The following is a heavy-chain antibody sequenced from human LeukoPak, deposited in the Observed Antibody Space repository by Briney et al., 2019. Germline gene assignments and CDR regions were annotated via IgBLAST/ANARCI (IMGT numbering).Heavy chain of an antibody. Sequence: SETLSLTCAVYGGSFSGYYWSWIRQPPGKGLEWIGEINHSGSTNYNPSPKSRVTISVDTSKNQFSLKLSSVTAADTAVYYCARGPRYYDFWSGYVGNYFDYWGQGTLVTVSS. CDR1: GGSFSGYY. CDR2: INHSGST. D-gene: IGHD3-3*01. CDR3: ARGPRYYDFWSGYVGNYFDY. J-gene: IGHJ4*02. V-gene: IGHV4-34*01.